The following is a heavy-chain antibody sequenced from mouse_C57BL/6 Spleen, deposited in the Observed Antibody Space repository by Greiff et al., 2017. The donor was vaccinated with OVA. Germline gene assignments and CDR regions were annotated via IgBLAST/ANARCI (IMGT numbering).Heavy chain of an antibody. Sequence: QVQLQQPGAELVRPGTSVKLSCKASGYTFTSYWMHWVKQRPGQGLEWIGVIDPSDSYTNYNQKFKGKATLTVDTSSSTAYMQLSSLTSEDSAVYYWARYPTVVATGYYFDYWGQGTTLTVSS. CDR2: IDPSDSYT. J-gene: IGHJ2*01. CDR3: ARYPTVVATGYYFDY. V-gene: IGHV1-59*01. D-gene: IGHD1-1*01. CDR1: GYTFTSYW.